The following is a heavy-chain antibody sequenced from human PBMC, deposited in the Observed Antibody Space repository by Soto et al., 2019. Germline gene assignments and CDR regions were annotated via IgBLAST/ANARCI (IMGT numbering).Heavy chain of an antibody. D-gene: IGHD3-22*01. CDR3: RYYLLNYYGMDV. J-gene: IGHJ6*02. CDR2: IDPSDSYT. CDR1: GYSFTSYW. V-gene: IGHV5-10-1*01. Sequence: GESLKISCKGSGYSFTSYWISWVRQMPGKGLEWMGRIDPSDSYTNYSPSFQGHVTISADKSISTAYLQWSSLKASDTAMYYCRYYLLNYYGMDVWGQGTTVTVSS.